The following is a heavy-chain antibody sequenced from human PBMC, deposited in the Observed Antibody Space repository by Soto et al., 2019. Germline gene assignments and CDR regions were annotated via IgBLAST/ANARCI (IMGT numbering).Heavy chain of an antibody. Sequence: ASAKVSCKASGYTFTGYYMHWVRQAPGQGLEWMGWINPNSGGTNYAQKFQGRVTMTSDTSISTAYMELSRLRSDDTAVYYCARDLSSTPVDCSSTSCYYYYYYGMDVWGQGTTVTVSS. CDR3: ARDLSSTPVDCSSTSCYYYYYYGMDV. CDR1: GYTFTGYY. CDR2: INPNSGGT. D-gene: IGHD2-2*01. J-gene: IGHJ6*02. V-gene: IGHV1-2*02.